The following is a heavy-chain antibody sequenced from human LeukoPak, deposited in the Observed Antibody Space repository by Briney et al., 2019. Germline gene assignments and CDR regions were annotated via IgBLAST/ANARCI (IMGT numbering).Heavy chain of an antibody. V-gene: IGHV4-59*12. CDR1: GGSISYYY. CDR2: IYYSGST. D-gene: IGHD3-3*01. Sequence: SETLSLTCTVSGGSISYYYWSWIRQPPGKGLEWIGYIYYSGSTNYNPSLKSRVTISVDTSKNQFSLKLSSVTAAGTAVYYCARVPTKAYDFWSGYTVGYYYYYMDVWGKGTTVTVSS. CDR3: ARVPTKAYDFWSGYTVGYYYYYMDV. J-gene: IGHJ6*03.